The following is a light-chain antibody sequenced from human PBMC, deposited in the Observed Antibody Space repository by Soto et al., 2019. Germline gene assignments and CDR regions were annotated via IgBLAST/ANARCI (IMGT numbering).Light chain of an antibody. J-gene: IGKJ1*01. CDR3: KQYNSYSSGT. V-gene: IGKV1-5*03. CDR2: LAS. CDR1: QSISSW. Sequence: DIQMTQSPSTLSASVGDRVTITCRASQSISSWLAWYQQKPGKAPKLLIYLASSLESGVPSRFSGSGSGTEFTLTISSLQPDDFATYYCKQYNSYSSGTLGQGTKVDIK.